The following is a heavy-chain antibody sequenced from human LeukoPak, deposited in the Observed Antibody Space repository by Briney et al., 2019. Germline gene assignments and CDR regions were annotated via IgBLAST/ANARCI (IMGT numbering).Heavy chain of an antibody. CDR2: IYHSGST. J-gene: IGHJ6*03. V-gene: IGHV4-38-2*02. D-gene: IGHD3-3*01. CDR3: ARGGRDTSEYYDFWSGSNRLYYYYYMDV. Sequence: SETLSLTCTVSGYSISSGYCWGWIRQPPGKGLEWIGSIYHSGSTYYNPSLKSRVTISVDTSKNQFSLKLSSVTAADTAVYYCARGGRDTSEYYDFWSGSNRLYYYYYMDVWGKGTTVTVSS. CDR1: GYSISSGYC.